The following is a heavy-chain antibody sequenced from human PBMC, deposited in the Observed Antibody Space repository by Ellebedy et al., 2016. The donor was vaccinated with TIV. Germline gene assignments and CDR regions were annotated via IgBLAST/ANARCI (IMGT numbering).Heavy chain of an antibody. CDR3: ATALRSLVVVAADY. V-gene: IGHV3-11*03. D-gene: IGHD2-15*01. Sequence: GESLKISXAASGFTFSDYYMSWIRQAPGKGLEWVSYISSSSSYTNYADSVKGRFTISRDNAKNSLYLQMNSLRAEDTAVYYCATALRSLVVVAADYWGQGTLVTVSS. CDR1: GFTFSDYY. J-gene: IGHJ4*02. CDR2: ISSSSSYT.